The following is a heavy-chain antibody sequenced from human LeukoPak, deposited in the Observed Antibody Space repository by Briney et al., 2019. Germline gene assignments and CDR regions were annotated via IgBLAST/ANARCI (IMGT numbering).Heavy chain of an antibody. V-gene: IGHV4-39*07. J-gene: IGHJ4*02. CDR3: ARDVGLYYYDSSGSFDY. Sequence: SETLSLTCTVSGGSISSSSYFWGWIRQPPGKGLEWIGSVYYSGSTYYNPSLKSRVTISVDTSKNQFSLKLSSVTAADTAVYYCARDVGLYYYDSSGSFDYWGQGTLVTVSS. CDR2: VYYSGST. CDR1: GGSISSSSYF. D-gene: IGHD3-22*01.